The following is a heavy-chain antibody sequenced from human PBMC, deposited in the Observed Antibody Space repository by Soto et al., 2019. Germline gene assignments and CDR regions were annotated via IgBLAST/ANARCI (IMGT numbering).Heavy chain of an antibody. CDR3: ALDPLEGPWAGYCSGDPGC. D-gene: IGHD2-15*01. CDR2: IIPILGIA. V-gene: IGHV1-69*02. CDR1: GGTFSSYT. Sequence: QVQLVQSGAEVKKPGSSVKVSCKASGGTFSSYTISWVRQAPGQGLEWMGRIIPILGIANYAQKFQGRVTITADKSTSTAYMEVSSLRSEDTAVYYCALDPLEGPWAGYCSGDPGCWGQGTLVTVSS. J-gene: IGHJ4*02.